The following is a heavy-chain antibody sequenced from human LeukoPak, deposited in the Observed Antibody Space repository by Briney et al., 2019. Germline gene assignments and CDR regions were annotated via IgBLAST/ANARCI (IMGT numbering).Heavy chain of an antibody. J-gene: IGHJ6*03. CDR2: INHSGST. V-gene: IGHV4-34*01. D-gene: IGHD1-1*01. CDR3: ARGRRNGTFRNYVYMDV. CDR1: GGSFSGYY. Sequence: SETLSLTCAVYGGSFSGYYWSWIRQPPGKGLEWIGEINHSGSTNYNPSLKCRVTISVDTSKNQFSLKLSSVTAADTAVYYCARGRRNGTFRNYVYMDVWGKGTTVTVSS.